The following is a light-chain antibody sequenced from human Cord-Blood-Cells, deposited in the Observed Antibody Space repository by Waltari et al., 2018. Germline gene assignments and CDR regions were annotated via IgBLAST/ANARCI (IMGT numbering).Light chain of an antibody. CDR3: QQRSNWPSIT. CDR1: QSVSSD. J-gene: IGKJ5*01. V-gene: IGKV3-11*01. Sequence: EFVLPPSPATLPLSHGATSTLSCRASQSVSSDLAWYQQKPGQAPRLLIYDASNRATGIPARFSGSGSGTDFTLTISSLEPEDFAVYYCQQRSNWPSITFGQGTRLEIK. CDR2: DAS.